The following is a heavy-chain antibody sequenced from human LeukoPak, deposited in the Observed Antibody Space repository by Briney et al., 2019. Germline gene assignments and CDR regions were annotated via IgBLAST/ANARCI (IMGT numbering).Heavy chain of an antibody. CDR2: IYTSGST. D-gene: IGHD2-15*01. CDR1: GGSISSYY. Sequence: PSETLSLTCTVSGGSISSYYWSWIRQPAGKGLEWIGRIYTSGSTNYNPSLKSRVTMSVDTSENQFSLKLSSVTAADTAVYYCARKYCSGGSCYSGWFDPWGQGTLVTVSS. J-gene: IGHJ5*02. V-gene: IGHV4-4*07. CDR3: ARKYCSGGSCYSGWFDP.